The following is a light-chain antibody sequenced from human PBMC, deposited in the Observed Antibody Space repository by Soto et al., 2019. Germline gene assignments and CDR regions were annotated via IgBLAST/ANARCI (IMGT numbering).Light chain of an antibody. Sequence: QSVLTQPPSVSGPPGQRVTISCTGSSSNIGAGYDVHWYQQLPGTAPKLLIYGNSNRPSGGPDRFSGSKSGTSASLALTGLQAEDEADYYCQSYDSSLSGFYVVGTGTKVTVL. CDR2: GNS. CDR1: SSNIGAGYD. CDR3: QSYDSSLSGFYV. J-gene: IGLJ1*01. V-gene: IGLV1-40*01.